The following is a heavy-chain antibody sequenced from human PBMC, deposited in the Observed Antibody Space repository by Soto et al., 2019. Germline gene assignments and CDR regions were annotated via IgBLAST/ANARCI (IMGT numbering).Heavy chain of an antibody. V-gene: IGHV3-13*01. Sequence: EVQLVESGGGLVQPGGSLRLACAASGCTFSIYDIHWVRQATGKGLEWVSGIESAGATYYSDSVKGRFTISRDNAENSLYLQMSSLRDADTAVYYCARDGKSESGRGAGGFESWGQGALVSVS. CDR2: IESAGAT. D-gene: IGHD3-10*01. CDR3: ARDGKSESGRGAGGFES. J-gene: IGHJ4*02. CDR1: GCTFSIYD.